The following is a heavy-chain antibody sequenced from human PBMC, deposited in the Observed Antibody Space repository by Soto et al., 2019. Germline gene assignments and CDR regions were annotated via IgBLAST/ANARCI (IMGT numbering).Heavy chain of an antibody. Sequence: SETLSLTCAVYGGSFSGYYWSWIRQPPGKGLEWIGEINHSGSTNYNPSLKSRVTISVDTSKNQFSLKLSSVTAADTAVYYCARKRVLWFGELFRYYYGMDVWGQGSTVP. CDR3: ARKRVLWFGELFRYYYGMDV. CDR1: GGSFSGYY. J-gene: IGHJ6*02. CDR2: INHSGST. D-gene: IGHD3-10*01. V-gene: IGHV4-34*01.